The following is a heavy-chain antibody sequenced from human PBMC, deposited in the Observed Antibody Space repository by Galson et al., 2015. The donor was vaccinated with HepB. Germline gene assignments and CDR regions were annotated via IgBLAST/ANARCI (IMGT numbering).Heavy chain of an antibody. V-gene: IGHV3-53*05. CDR2: VYSGGQP. CDR3: VRSSEKDP. Sequence: SLRLSCAASGFTVSSNYMSWVRQAPGKGLEWVSVVYSGGQPYYADSVKGRFTSSRDSSRNTLYLQMNSLRPEDTAVYYCVRSSEKDPWGQGTLVTVSS. J-gene: IGHJ5*02. CDR1: GFTVSSNY.